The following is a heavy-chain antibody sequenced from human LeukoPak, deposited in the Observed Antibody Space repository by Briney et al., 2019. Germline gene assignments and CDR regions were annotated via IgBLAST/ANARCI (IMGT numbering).Heavy chain of an antibody. CDR1: GYTFTSYD. J-gene: IGHJ5*02. V-gene: IGHV1-8*02. D-gene: IGHD2-15*01. CDR2: MNPNSGNT. Sequence: ASVKVSCKASGYTFTSYDINWVRQATGQGLGWMGWMNPNSGNTGYAQKFQGRVTMTRDTSISTAYMELSRLRSDDTAVYYCARAPIVVVVAATKNNWLDPWGQGTLVTVSS. CDR3: ARAPIVVVVAATKNNWLDP.